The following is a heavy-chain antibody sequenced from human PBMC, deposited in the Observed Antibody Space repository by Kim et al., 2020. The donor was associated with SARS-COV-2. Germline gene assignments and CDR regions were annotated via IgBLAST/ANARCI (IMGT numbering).Heavy chain of an antibody. Sequence: SETLSLTCTVSGGSISSGDYYWSWIRQPPGKGLEWIGYIYYSGSTYCNPSLKSRVTISVDTSKNQFSLKLRSVTAADTAVYYCARFRQSVVPAAMDFDYWGQGTLVTVSS. D-gene: IGHD2-2*01. CDR2: IYYSGST. CDR1: GGSISSGDYY. V-gene: IGHV4-30-4*01. CDR3: ARFRQSVVPAAMDFDY. J-gene: IGHJ4*02.